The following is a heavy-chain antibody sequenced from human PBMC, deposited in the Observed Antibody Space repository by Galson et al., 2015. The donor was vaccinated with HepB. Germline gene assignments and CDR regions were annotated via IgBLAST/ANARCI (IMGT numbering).Heavy chain of an antibody. J-gene: IGHJ4*02. CDR1: GFTFSYYA. Sequence: SLRLSCAASGFTFSYYAMTWVRQAPGKGLEWVSSIRGTGGSTYYADSVKGRFTISRDNSKRTLDLEMNSLRAEDTAVYYCARDHRVSRWDQHFFDYWGQGALVTVSS. CDR3: ARDHRVSRWDQHFFDY. D-gene: IGHD1-26*01. V-gene: IGHV3-23*01. CDR2: IRGTGGST.